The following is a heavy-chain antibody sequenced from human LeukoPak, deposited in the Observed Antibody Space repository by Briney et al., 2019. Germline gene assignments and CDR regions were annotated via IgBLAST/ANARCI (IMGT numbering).Heavy chain of an antibody. CDR1: GFKFDDFA. D-gene: IGHD6-13*01. CDR2: ISGDGRDA. Sequence: GGSLRLSCAASGFKFDDFAMHWVRQAPGKGLEWVSLISGDGRDAYYADSVKGRFSISRDNTKNSLSLQMNILRPEDTALYYCGQDSEQQLINWAQGTLVTVSS. J-gene: IGHJ4*02. CDR3: GQDSEQQLIN. V-gene: IGHV3-43*02.